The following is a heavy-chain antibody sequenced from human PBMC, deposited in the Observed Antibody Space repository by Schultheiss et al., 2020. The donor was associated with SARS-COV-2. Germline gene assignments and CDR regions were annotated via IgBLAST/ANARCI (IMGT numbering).Heavy chain of an antibody. J-gene: IGHJ2*01. Sequence: SETLSLTCTVSGGSISSYYWSWIRQPAGKGLEWIGRIYTSGSTNYNPSLKSRVTMSVDTSKNQFSLKLSSVTAADTAVYYCARVGGGYNYGIYWYFDLWGRRTLVTVSS. CDR2: IYTSGST. V-gene: IGHV4-4*07. CDR3: ARVGGGYNYGIYWYFDL. D-gene: IGHD5-18*01. CDR1: GGSISSYY.